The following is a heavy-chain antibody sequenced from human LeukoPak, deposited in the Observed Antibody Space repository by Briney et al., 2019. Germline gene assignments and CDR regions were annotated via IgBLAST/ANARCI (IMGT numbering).Heavy chain of an antibody. D-gene: IGHD3-10*01. Sequence: PSETLSLTCTVSGGSISSGGYYWSWIRQHPGKGLEWIGYIYYSGSTYYNPSLKSRVTISVDTSKNQFSLKLSPVTAADTAVYYCARDTMVRGTDYWGQGTLVTVSS. CDR1: GGSISSGGYY. CDR2: IYYSGST. CDR3: ARDTMVRGTDY. V-gene: IGHV4-31*03. J-gene: IGHJ4*02.